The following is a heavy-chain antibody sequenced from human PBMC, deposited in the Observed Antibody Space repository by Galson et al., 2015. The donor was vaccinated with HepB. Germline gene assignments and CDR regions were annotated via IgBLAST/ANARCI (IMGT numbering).Heavy chain of an antibody. Sequence: SLRLSCAASGFTFSSYAMSWVRQAPGKGLEWVSAISGSGGSTYYADSVKGRFTISRDNSKNTLYLQMNSLRAEDTAVYYCAKDGRLGLWQWLVLNPDDYYYYGMDVWGQGTTVTVSS. CDR2: ISGSGGST. V-gene: IGHV3-23*01. D-gene: IGHD6-19*01. CDR3: AKDGRLGLWQWLVLNPDDYYYYGMDV. J-gene: IGHJ6*02. CDR1: GFTFSSYA.